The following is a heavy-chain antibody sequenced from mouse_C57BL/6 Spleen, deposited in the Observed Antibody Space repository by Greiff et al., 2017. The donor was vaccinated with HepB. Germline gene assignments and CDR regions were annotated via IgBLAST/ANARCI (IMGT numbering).Heavy chain of an antibody. CDR3: ARPTTVVDWFAY. J-gene: IGHJ3*01. Sequence: DVMLVESGGGLVKPGGSLKLSCAASGFTFSDYGMHWVRQAPEEGLEWVAYISSGSSTIYYADTVKGRFTIARDNAKNTLFLQMTSLRSEDTAMYYCARPTTVVDWFAYWGQGTLVTVSA. CDR2: ISSGSSTI. D-gene: IGHD1-1*01. CDR1: GFTFSDYG. V-gene: IGHV5-17*01.